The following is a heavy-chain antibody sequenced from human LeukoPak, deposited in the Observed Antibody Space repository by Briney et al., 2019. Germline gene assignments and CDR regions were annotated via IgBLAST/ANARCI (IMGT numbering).Heavy chain of an antibody. D-gene: IGHD5-18*01. Sequence: GRSLRLSCAASGFTFSSYAMHWVRQAPGKGLEWVAIISYDGSNKYYADSVKGRLTISRDNSKNTLYLQMNSLRAEDTAVYYCAREGIQLWFGGVGDWFDPWGQGTLVTVSS. CDR3: AREGIQLWFGGVGDWFDP. CDR1: GFTFSSYA. CDR2: ISYDGSNK. J-gene: IGHJ5*02. V-gene: IGHV3-30-3*01.